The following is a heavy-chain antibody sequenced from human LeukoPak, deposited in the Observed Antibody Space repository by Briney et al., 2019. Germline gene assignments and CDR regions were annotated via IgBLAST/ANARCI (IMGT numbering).Heavy chain of an antibody. CDR2: IWYDGSNK. V-gene: IGHV3-33*08. J-gene: IGHJ6*02. CDR1: GFTFSSYG. CDR3: ARSPQSYYYYYGMDV. Sequence: PGGSLRLSCAASGFTFSSYGMHWVRQAPGKGLEWVAVIWYDGSNKYYADSVKGRFTISRDNSKNTLYLQMNSLRAEDTAVYYCARSPQSYYYYYGMDVWGQGTTVTVSS.